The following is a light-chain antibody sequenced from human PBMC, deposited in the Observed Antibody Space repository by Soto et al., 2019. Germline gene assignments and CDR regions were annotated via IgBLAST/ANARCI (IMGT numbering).Light chain of an antibody. Sequence: QSLRTHPASVSWSPGHSITISCTGTGSDIGAYNYVSWYQQHPGKAPKLIIYGVTHRPSGVSTRFSASKSAYTASLTISGLQAEDEADHYCSSFTTSYFYVFGPGTKVTVL. CDR3: SSFTTSYFYV. CDR1: GSDIGAYNY. V-gene: IGLV2-14*01. CDR2: GVT. J-gene: IGLJ1*01.